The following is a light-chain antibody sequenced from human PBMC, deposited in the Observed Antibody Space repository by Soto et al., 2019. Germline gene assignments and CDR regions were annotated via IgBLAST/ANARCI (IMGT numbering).Light chain of an antibody. CDR1: QSISSW. CDR2: KAS. J-gene: IGKJ2*01. CDR3: HQYNSYPYT. V-gene: IGKV1-5*03. Sequence: DIQMTQSPSTLSASVGDRVTITCRASQSISSWLAWYQPTPGKAPKLLIYKASSLESGVPSRFSGSGSGTEFTLTISSLQTDDVATYYCHQYNSYPYTFGQGTQLEIK.